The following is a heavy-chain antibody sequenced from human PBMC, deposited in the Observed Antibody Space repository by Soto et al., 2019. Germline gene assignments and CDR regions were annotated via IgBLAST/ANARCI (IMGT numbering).Heavy chain of an antibody. J-gene: IGHJ4*02. CDR3: ARLFVGATDFDY. V-gene: IGHV4-39*01. D-gene: IGHD1-26*01. CDR1: GGSISSSSYY. Sequence: QLQLQESGPGLVKPSETLSLTCTVSGGSISSSSYYWGWIRQPPGKGLEWIGSIYYSGSTYYNPSLKSRVTISVDTSKNQFSLKLSSVTAADTAVYYCARLFVGATDFDYWGQGTLVTVSS. CDR2: IYYSGST.